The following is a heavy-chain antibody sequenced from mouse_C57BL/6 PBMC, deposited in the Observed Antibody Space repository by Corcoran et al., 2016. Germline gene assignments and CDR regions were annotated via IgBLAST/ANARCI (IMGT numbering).Heavy chain of an antibody. CDR3: ARQQIYYGNPYAMDY. V-gene: IGHV1-84*01. D-gene: IGHD2-1*01. CDR1: GYIFTDYY. J-gene: IGHJ4*01. CDR2: IYPGSGNT. Sequence: QIQLQQSGPELVKPGASVKISCKASGYIFTDYYINWVTQRPGPGLEWIGWIYPGSGNTKYNEKFKGKATLTVDTSSSTAYMQLSSLTSEDSAVYFCARQQIYYGNPYAMDYWGQGTSVTVSS.